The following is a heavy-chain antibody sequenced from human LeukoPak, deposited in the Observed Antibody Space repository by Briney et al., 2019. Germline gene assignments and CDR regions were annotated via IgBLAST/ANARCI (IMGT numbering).Heavy chain of an antibody. CDR3: ASVPLVVTINDAFDI. V-gene: IGHV3-30*04. D-gene: IGHD2-21*02. Sequence: PGRSLRLSCAASGFTFSSYAMHWVRQAPGKGLEWVAVISYDGSNKYYADSVKGRFTISRDNSKNTLYLQMNSLRAEDTAVYYCASVPLVVTINDAFDIWGQGTMVTVSS. CDR1: GFTFSSYA. CDR2: ISYDGSNK. J-gene: IGHJ3*02.